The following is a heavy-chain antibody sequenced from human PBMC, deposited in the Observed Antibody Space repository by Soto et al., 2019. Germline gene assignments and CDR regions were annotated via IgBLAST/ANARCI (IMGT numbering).Heavy chain of an antibody. CDR1: GGTFSSYA. J-gene: IGHJ4*02. D-gene: IGHD2-2*01. Sequence: SVKVSCKASGGTFSSYAISWVRQAPGQGLEWMGGIIPIFGTANYAQKFQGRVTITADKSTSTAYMELSSLRSEDTAVYYCARDGGYCGSTSCPGDYWGQGTLVTV. CDR3: ARDGGYCGSTSCPGDY. V-gene: IGHV1-69*06. CDR2: IIPIFGTA.